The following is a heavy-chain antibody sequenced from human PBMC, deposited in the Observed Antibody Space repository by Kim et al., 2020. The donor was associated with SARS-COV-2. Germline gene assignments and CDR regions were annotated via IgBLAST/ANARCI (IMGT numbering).Heavy chain of an antibody. D-gene: IGHD1-1*01. Sequence: QGFTGRFVFSWDTSVSTAYLQISSLKAEDTAVYYCARDAPNWNDGISFDYWGQGTLVTVSS. J-gene: IGHJ4*02. CDR3: ARDAPNWNDGISFDY. V-gene: IGHV7-4-1*02.